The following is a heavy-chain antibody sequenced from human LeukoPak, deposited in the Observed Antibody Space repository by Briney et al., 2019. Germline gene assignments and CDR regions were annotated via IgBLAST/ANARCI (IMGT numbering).Heavy chain of an antibody. CDR1: GFTFTSHW. V-gene: IGHV3-7*01. Sequence: GGSLRLSCAASGFTFTSHWMGWVRQAPGKGLEWVASITPDGSGEYYVDSVKGRFTISRDNAKDSLFLQMNSLRAEDTAVYYCARLQGAYTTYDYWGQGTLVTVSS. CDR2: ITPDGSGE. D-gene: IGHD2/OR15-2a*01. CDR3: ARLQGAYTTYDY. J-gene: IGHJ4*02.